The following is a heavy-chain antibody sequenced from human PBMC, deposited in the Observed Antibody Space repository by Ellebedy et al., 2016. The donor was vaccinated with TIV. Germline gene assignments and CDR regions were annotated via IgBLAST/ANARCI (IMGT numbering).Heavy chain of an antibody. V-gene: IGHV1-8*01. D-gene: IGHD1-26*01. J-gene: IGHJ4*02. CDR1: GYTFSIYD. CDR3: ARGPVGAAY. Sequence: AASVKVSCKASGYTFSIYDINWVRQDTGQRLEWMGWMNPNSGKTDYAQKFQGRVTMTANTSISTAYMELSSLTSEDTAVYYCARGPVGAAYWGQGTLVTVSS. CDR2: MNPNSGKT.